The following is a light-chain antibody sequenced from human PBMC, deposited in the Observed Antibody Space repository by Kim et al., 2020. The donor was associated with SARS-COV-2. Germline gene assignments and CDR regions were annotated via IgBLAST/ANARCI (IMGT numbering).Light chain of an antibody. J-gene: IGKJ2*01. Sequence: SASIGDRITITCQASQDIDKYVNWYQQKQGEAPKLLIYNGFTLETGVPSRFSGRRSGTFFTVTITSLQPEDTGTYYCKQYVTLPYTFGQGTKLEI. CDR1: QDIDKY. CDR3: KQYVTLPYT. V-gene: IGKV1-33*01. CDR2: NGF.